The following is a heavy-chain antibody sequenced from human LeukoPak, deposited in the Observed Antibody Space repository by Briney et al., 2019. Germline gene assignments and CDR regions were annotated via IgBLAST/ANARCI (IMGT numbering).Heavy chain of an antibody. CDR3: ARGATAAGTGWFDP. CDR1: GGSISSGGYS. D-gene: IGHD6-13*01. V-gene: IGHV4-30-2*01. CDR2: IYHSGST. J-gene: IGHJ5*02. Sequence: SETLTLTCAVSGGSISSGGYSWSWVWQPPGKGLEWIGYIYHSGSTYYNPSLKSRLTISVDRSNNQFSLKLSSVTAADTAVYYCARGATAAGTGWFDPWGQGTLVTVSS.